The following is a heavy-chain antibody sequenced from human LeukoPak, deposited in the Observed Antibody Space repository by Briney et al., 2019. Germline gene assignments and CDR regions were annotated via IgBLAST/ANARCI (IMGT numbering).Heavy chain of an antibody. J-gene: IGHJ6*03. V-gene: IGHV1-69*13. CDR1: GYSFTSYG. D-gene: IGHD6-13*01. Sequence: SVKVSCKTSGYSFTSYGISWVRQAPGQGLEWMGGIIPIFGTANYAQKFQGRVTITADESTSTAYMELSSLRSEDTAVYYCALGTAARSGYYMDVWGKGTTVTVSS. CDR2: IIPIFGTA. CDR3: ALGTAARSGYYMDV.